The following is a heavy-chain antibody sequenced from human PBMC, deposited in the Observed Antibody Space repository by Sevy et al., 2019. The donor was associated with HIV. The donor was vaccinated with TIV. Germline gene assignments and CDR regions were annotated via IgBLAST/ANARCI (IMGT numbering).Heavy chain of an antibody. CDR1: GFTFSTYW. V-gene: IGHV3-7*01. J-gene: IGHJ4*02. Sequence: GGYLRLSCAASGFTFSTYWMTWVRQAPGKGLEWVANIKQDGSEKYYVDSVKGRFTISRDNPKNSLYLQMNSLRAEDTAVYYCARDLVGGSSYFDYWGQGTLVTVSS. CDR2: IKQDGSEK. D-gene: IGHD1-26*01. CDR3: ARDLVGGSSYFDY.